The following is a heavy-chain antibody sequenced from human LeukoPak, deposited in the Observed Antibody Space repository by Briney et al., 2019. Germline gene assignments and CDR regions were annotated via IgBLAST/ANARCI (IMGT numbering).Heavy chain of an antibody. CDR1: GFTFSSYS. J-gene: IGHJ3*02. V-gene: IGHV3-48*01. Sequence: GGSLGLSCAASGFTFSSYSMNWVRQAPGKGLEWVSYISSSSSTIYYADSVKGRFTISRDNAKNSLYLQMNSLRAEDTAVYYCARESYYDSSGYTQAFDIWGQGTMVTASS. CDR2: ISSSSSTI. D-gene: IGHD3-22*01. CDR3: ARESYYDSSGYTQAFDI.